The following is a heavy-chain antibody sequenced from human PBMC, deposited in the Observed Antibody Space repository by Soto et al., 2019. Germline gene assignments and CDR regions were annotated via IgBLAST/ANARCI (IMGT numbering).Heavy chain of an antibody. V-gene: IGHV4-4*07. J-gene: IGHJ6*02. CDR2: IYTSGST. CDR1: GGSISSYY. Sequence: SETLSLTCTVSGGSISSYYWSWIRQPAGKGLEWIGRIYTSGSTNYNPSLKSRVTMSVDTSKNQFSLKLSSVTAADTAVYYCARAWGIAARDYYYYGMDVWGQGTTVTVSS. D-gene: IGHD6-6*01. CDR3: ARAWGIAARDYYYYGMDV.